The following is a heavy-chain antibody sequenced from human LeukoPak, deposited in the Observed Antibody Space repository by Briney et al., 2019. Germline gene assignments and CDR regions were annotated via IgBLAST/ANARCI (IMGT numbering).Heavy chain of an antibody. V-gene: IGHV3-21*01. J-gene: IGHJ4*02. CDR3: AREDGFDY. Sequence: GGSLRLSCAASGFTFSSYSMNWVRQAPGQGLEWVSSISSGSSYIYYADSVKGRFTISRDNAKNSLYLQMNSLRAEDTAVYYCAREDGFDYWGQGTLVTVS. CDR2: ISSGSSYI. CDR1: GFTFSSYS.